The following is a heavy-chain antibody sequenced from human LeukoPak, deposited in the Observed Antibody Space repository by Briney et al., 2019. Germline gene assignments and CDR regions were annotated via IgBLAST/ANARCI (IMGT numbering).Heavy chain of an antibody. CDR1: GFTFSSYT. J-gene: IGHJ3*01. D-gene: IGHD3-9*01. CDR3: ARDTYDILTGYYKWAF. V-gene: IGHV3-21*06. Sequence: GGSLRLSYAASGFTFSSYTMNWVRQAPGKGLEWVSSISSSSSYIYYADSVRGRFTISRDNAKNSLYLQMNSLRAEDTAVYYCARDTYDILTGYYKWAFWGQGTMVTVSS. CDR2: ISSSSSYI.